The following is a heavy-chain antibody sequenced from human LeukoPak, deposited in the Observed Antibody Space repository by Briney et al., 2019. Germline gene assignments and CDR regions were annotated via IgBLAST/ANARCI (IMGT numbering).Heavy chain of an antibody. CDR1: GFTFSSYW. CDR2: IKQDGSEK. J-gene: IGHJ6*03. Sequence: QSGGSLRLSCAASGFTFSSYWMSWVRQAPGKGLEWVANIKQDGSEKYYVDSVKGRFTISRDNAKNSLYLQMNSLRAEDTAVYYCARVRSLQTTIFGVVISDYYYYYYMDVWGKGTTVTVSS. D-gene: IGHD3-3*01. CDR3: ARVRSLQTTIFGVVISDYYYYYYMDV. V-gene: IGHV3-7*01.